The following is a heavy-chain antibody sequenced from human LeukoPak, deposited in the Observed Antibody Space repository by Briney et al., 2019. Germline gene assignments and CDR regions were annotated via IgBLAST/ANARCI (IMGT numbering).Heavy chain of an antibody. CDR3: ARGWNDWF. CDR1: GFTFSSYW. J-gene: IGHJ6*04. CDR2: IKQDGSEK. D-gene: IGHD1-1*01. Sequence: PGGSLRLSCAASGFTFSSYWMSWVRQAPGKGLEWVANIKQDGSEKYYVDSVKGRFTISRDNAKNSLYLQMNSLRAEETAVDCGARGWNDWFWGKGTTVTVSS. V-gene: IGHV3-7*01.